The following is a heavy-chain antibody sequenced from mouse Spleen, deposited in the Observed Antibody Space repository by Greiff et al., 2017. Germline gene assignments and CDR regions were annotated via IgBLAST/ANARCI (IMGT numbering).Heavy chain of an antibody. CDR3: ARSYGSSYLYYFDY. J-gene: IGHJ2*01. D-gene: IGHD1-1*01. CDR1: GYSFTDYN. Sequence: VQLKESGPELVKPGASVKISCKASGYSFTDYNMNWVKQSNGKSLEWIGVINPNYGTTSYNQKFKGKATLTVDQSSSTAYMQLNSLTSEDSAVYYCARSYGSSYLYYFDYWGQGTTLTVSS. CDR2: INPNYGTT. V-gene: IGHV1-39*01.